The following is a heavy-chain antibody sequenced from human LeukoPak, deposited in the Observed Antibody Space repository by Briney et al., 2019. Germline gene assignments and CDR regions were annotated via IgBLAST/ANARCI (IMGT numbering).Heavy chain of an antibody. CDR1: GFTFNIYA. J-gene: IGHJ4*02. V-gene: IGHV3-23*01. CDR3: ARGVSD. D-gene: IGHD3-16*01. Sequence: GGSLRLSCATSGFTFNIYAMNWVRQAPGKGLEWVSIISGNGINTYYADSVKGRFTISRNDSKNTLYLQMNSLRVDDTAIYYCARGVSDWGQGTLVTVAS. CDR2: ISGNGINT.